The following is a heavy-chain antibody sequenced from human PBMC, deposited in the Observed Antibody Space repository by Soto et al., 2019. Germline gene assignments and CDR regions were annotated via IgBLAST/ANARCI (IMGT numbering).Heavy chain of an antibody. V-gene: IGHV4-38-2*02. CDR1: GDSIIGIYH. CDR3: AREERKGIISWFDP. CDR2: IYHTGTT. J-gene: IGHJ5*02. Sequence: SETLSLTCAVSGDSIIGIYHWAWIRQSPGRGLEWIASIYHTGTTYYTPSLESCVTISVDTSKNQFSLRLSSVTAADSAVYFCAREERKGIISWFDPWGQGTPVTVSS. D-gene: IGHD2-21*01.